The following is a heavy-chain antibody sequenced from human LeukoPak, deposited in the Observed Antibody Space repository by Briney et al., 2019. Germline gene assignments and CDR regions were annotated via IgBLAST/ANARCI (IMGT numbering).Heavy chain of an antibody. Sequence: ASETLSLTCTVSGYSISSGYYWGWIRQPPGKALEWIGSIYHSGSTYYNPSLKSRVTISVDTSKNQFSLKLSSVTAADTAVYYCARTTEGGYTYGYFYYYYMDVWGKGTTVTISS. CDR2: IYHSGST. D-gene: IGHD5-18*01. CDR1: GYSISSGYY. CDR3: ARTTEGGYTYGYFYYYYMDV. V-gene: IGHV4-38-2*02. J-gene: IGHJ6*03.